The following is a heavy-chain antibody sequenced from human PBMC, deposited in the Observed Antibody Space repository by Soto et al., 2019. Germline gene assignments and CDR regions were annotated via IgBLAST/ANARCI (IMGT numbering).Heavy chain of an antibody. Sequence: GESLKISCKGSGYSFTSYWIGWVRQMPGKGLEWMGIIYPGDSDTRYSPSFQGQVTISADKSISTAYLQWSSLKASDTAMYYCARCNSPYSSSEPNWFDPWGQGTLVTVSS. V-gene: IGHV5-51*01. CDR3: ARCNSPYSSSEPNWFDP. CDR1: GYSFTSYW. J-gene: IGHJ5*02. D-gene: IGHD6-6*01. CDR2: IYPGDSDT.